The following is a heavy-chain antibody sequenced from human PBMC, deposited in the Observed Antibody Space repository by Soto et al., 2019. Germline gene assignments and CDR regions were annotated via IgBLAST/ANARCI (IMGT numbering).Heavy chain of an antibody. Sequence: EVQLVESGGGLIQPGGSLRLSCAVSGFIVSSKYMSWVRQAPGKGLEWVSIVFSGGSTYYAGSVKGRFIISRDTSKNTLSLQMNSLRAEDTAVYDCARGGDYGYPFDHWCQGALVTVSS. CDR2: VFSGGST. CDR1: GFIVSSKY. CDR3: ARGGDYGYPFDH. D-gene: IGHD5-18*01. J-gene: IGHJ4*02. V-gene: IGHV3-53*01.